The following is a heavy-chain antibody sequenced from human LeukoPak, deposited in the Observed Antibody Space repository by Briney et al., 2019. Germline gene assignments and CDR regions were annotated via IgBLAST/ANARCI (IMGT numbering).Heavy chain of an antibody. J-gene: IGHJ4*02. V-gene: IGHV3-9*01. CDR2: ISWNSGSI. Sequence: GGSLRLSCAASGFTFDDYAMHWVRQAPGKGLEWVSGISWNSGSIGYADSVKGRFTISRDNAKNSLYLQMNSLRAEDTALYCCAKDMRYYGSGSYNFDYWGQGTLVTVSS. CDR3: AKDMRYYGSGSYNFDY. CDR1: GFTFDDYA. D-gene: IGHD3-10*01.